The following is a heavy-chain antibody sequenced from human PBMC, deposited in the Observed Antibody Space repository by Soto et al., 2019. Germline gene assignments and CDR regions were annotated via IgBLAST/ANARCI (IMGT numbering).Heavy chain of an antibody. CDR3: TSEVAMIVDI. CDR1: GYTFTCYD. CDR2: MNTNNGNT. D-gene: IGHD3-22*01. J-gene: IGHJ4*02. V-gene: IGHV1-8*01. Sequence: QVRLVQCGAEVKKPGASVKVSCKASGYTFTCYDIKWVRQATGQGLGWMVWMNTNNGNTGYAQKFQRRVNMTRNTSISTAYMQLSSLRSEYTAAYYCTSEVAMIVDIWGQGTMVTVSS.